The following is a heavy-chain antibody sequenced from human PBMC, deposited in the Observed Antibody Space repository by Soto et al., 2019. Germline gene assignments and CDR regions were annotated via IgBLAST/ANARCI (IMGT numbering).Heavy chain of an antibody. CDR2: IISSSKTI. Sequence: EVQLVESGGGLVQPGGSLRLSCVASGFTFSPYSMNWVRQAPGKGLEWLSYIISSSKTIYYSDSVRGRFTIFRDNARNSLFLQMNSLRAEDTAVYYCTTSNGALDYWGRRTLVTVSS. V-gene: IGHV3-48*01. J-gene: IGHJ4*02. D-gene: IGHD2-2*01. CDR1: GFTFSPYS. CDR3: TTSNGALDY.